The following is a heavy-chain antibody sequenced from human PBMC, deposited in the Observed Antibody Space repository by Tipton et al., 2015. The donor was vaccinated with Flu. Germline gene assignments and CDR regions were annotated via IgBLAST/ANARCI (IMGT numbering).Heavy chain of an antibody. Sequence: TLSLTCTVSGGSISSYYWSWIRQPAGKGLEWIGRIYTSGGTNYNPSLKSRVTMSVDTSKNQFSLKLSSVTAADTAVYYCARVMRTGYYKYFDYWGQGTLVSVSS. CDR2: IYTSGGT. D-gene: IGHD3-9*01. J-gene: IGHJ4*02. CDR1: GGSISSYY. CDR3: ARVMRTGYYKYFDY. V-gene: IGHV4-4*07.